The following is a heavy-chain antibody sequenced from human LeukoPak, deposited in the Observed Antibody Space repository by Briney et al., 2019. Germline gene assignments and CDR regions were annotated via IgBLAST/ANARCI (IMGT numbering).Heavy chain of an antibody. Sequence: GGSLRLSCAASGFTFSSYNMKWVRQAPGQGLEWVASISSWSSYIFYADSLKGRFTIYRDNAKKSLYLQMNSLRAEDTAVYYCASGVNYFDYWGEGTLVTVS. CDR3: ASGVNYFDY. CDR1: GFTFSSYN. J-gene: IGHJ4*02. V-gene: IGHV3-21*01. CDR2: ISSWSSYI. D-gene: IGHD3-3*01.